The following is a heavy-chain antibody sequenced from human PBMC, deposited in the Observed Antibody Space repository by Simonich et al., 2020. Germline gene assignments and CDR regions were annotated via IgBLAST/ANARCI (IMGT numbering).Heavy chain of an antibody. D-gene: IGHD1-1*01. CDR1: GYRVTSYW. CDR2: SYPGYSDT. V-gene: IGHV5-51*01. J-gene: IGHJ3*02. CDR3: ARQLNDFDI. Sequence: EVQLVQSGAEVKKPGESLKISCQGSGYRVTSYWIGWVRQMPGKGLAWMGLSYPGYSDTRYSPSFQGQVTISADKSISTAYLQWSSLNASDTAMYYCARQLNDFDIWGQGTMVTVSS.